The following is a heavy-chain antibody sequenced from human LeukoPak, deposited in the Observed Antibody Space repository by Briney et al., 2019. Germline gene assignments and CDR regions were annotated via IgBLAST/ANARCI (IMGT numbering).Heavy chain of an antibody. J-gene: IGHJ4*02. Sequence: SETLSLTCTVSGGSISSYYWSWIRQPPGKGLEWIGYIYYSGSTNYNPSPKSRVTISVDTSKNQFSLKLSSVTAADTAVYYCAGVAFWSGSEYFDYWGQGTLVTVSS. CDR2: IYYSGST. D-gene: IGHD3-3*01. V-gene: IGHV4-59*01. CDR3: AGVAFWSGSEYFDY. CDR1: GGSISSYY.